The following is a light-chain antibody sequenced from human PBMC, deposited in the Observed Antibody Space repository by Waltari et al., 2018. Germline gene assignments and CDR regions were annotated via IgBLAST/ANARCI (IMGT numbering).Light chain of an antibody. Sequence: DIQMTQSPSSLSAAVGDRHIITCRASQNIENYLNWYQQKPGGAPKLLIYAASSLQSGVPSRFSGSGSGTDFTLTISNLQPEDFATYYCQQTYSTPTITFGQGTRLDI. J-gene: IGKJ5*01. CDR1: QNIENY. V-gene: IGKV1-39*01. CDR2: AAS. CDR3: QQTYSTPTIT.